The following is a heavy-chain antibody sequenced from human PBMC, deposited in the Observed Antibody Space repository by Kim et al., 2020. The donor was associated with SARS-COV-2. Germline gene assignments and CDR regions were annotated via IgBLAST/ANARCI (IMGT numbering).Heavy chain of an antibody. J-gene: IGHJ4*02. V-gene: IGHV1-69*13. Sequence: SVKVSCKASGGTFSSYAISWVRQAPGQGLEWMGGIIPIFGTANYAQKFQGRVTITADESTSTAYMELSSLRSEDTAVYYCARVSGTPPAGIAVAGTLLPNDYWGQGTLVTVSS. CDR1: GGTFSSYA. CDR3: ARVSGTPPAGIAVAGTLLPNDY. CDR2: IIPIFGTA. D-gene: IGHD6-19*01.